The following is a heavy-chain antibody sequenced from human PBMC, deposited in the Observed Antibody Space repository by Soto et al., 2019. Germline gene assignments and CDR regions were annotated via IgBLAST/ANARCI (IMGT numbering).Heavy chain of an antibody. CDR2: IYYSGST. Sequence: SETLSLTCTVSGGSISSYYWSWIRQPPGKGLEWIGYIYYSGSTNYNPSLKSRVTISVDTSKNQFSLKLSSVTAADTAVYYCARELRYCSSTSCRYYYYYYMDVWGKGPTVTVSS. V-gene: IGHV4-59*01. D-gene: IGHD2-2*01. J-gene: IGHJ6*03. CDR1: GGSISSYY. CDR3: ARELRYCSSTSCRYYYYYYMDV.